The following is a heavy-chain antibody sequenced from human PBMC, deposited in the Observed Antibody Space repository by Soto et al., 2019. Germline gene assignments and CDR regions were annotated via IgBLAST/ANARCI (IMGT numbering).Heavy chain of an antibody. Sequence: GGSLRLSCSASGFTFSSYAMHWVRQAPGKGLEYVSSISTNGGSTHYANSVKGRFTISRDNSKNMFYFQMSILSADYSVVYYCVKGEYYYDSSGYYPFDYWGQGT. D-gene: IGHD3-22*01. CDR3: VKGEYYYDSSGYYPFDY. CDR1: GFTFSSYA. V-gene: IGHV3-64D*06. CDR2: ISTNGGST. J-gene: IGHJ4*02.